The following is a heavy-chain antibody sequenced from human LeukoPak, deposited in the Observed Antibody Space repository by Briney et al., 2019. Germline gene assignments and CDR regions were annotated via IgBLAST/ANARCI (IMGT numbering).Heavy chain of an antibody. V-gene: IGHV4-34*01. CDR2: INHSGST. CDR3: AKDSGSGWYEAHFDP. Sequence: PSETLSLTCAVYGGSFSGYYWSWIRQSPGKGLEWIGEINHSGSTNYNPSLKSRVTISVDTSKNQFSLKLSSVTAADTAVYYCAKDSGSGWYEAHFDPWGQGTLVTVSS. J-gene: IGHJ5*02. CDR1: GGSFSGYY. D-gene: IGHD6-19*01.